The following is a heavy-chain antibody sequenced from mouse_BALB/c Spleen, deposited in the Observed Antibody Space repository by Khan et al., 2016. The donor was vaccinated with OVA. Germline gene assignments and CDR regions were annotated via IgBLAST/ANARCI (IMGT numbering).Heavy chain of an antibody. D-gene: IGHD2-14*01. J-gene: IGHJ4*01. V-gene: IGHV1-4*01. CDR3: ARRTTGYTMDD. Sequence: QVQLQQSGADLARPGASVRMSCKASGYTFTSNTMHWVKQRPGQGLEWIGYINPRSGYTNYNQNFKDKATLTADKSSSTAYMQLSSLTSEDSAVYYCARRTTGYTMDDWGQGTSVTVSS. CDR1: GYTFTSNT. CDR2: INPRSGYT.